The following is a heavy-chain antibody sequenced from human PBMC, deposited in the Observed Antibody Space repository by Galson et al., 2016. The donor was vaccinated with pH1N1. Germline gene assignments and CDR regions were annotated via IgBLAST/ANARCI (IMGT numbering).Heavy chain of an antibody. CDR1: GGSISSGSYF. CDR2: IYASGST. Sequence: TLSLTCTVSGGSISSGSYFWSWIRQPVGKRLEWIGRIYASGSTDYNPSLKSRVTISIDTSKSHFSLNLNSVTAADTAVYYCARGDFVVGEGWYNGFDVWGQGTTVTVSS. CDR3: ARGDFVVGEGWYNGFDV. V-gene: IGHV4-61*02. J-gene: IGHJ6*02. D-gene: IGHD2-15*01.